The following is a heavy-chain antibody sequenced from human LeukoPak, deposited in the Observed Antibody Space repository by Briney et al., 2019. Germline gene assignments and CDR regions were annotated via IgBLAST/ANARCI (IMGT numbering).Heavy chain of an antibody. CDR3: AKDGGVRGPDYYYYMDV. V-gene: IGHV3-30*02. CDR1: GFTLSSYG. D-gene: IGHD3-10*01. CDR2: IRYNGNNK. Sequence: GGSLRLSCAASGFTLSSYGMHWVRQAPGKGLEWVAFIRYNGNNKYYADSVKGRFTISRDTSKNTLYLQMYSLRSEDTAVYYCAKDGGVRGPDYYYYMDVWGKGTTVTISS. J-gene: IGHJ6*03.